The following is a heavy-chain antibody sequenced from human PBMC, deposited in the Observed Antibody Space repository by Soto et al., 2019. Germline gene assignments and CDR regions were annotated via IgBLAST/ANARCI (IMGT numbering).Heavy chain of an antibody. CDR3: ARDFGGSYDTGGNWFDP. CDR1: GGSISSGGYY. J-gene: IGHJ5*02. V-gene: IGHV4-31*03. D-gene: IGHD1-26*01. Sequence: SETLSLTCTFSGGSISSGGYYWSWIRQHPGKGLEWIGYIYYSGSTYYNPSLKSRVTISVDTSKNQFSLKLSSVTAADTAVYYCARDFGGSYDTGGNWFDPWGQGTLVTVSS. CDR2: IYYSGST.